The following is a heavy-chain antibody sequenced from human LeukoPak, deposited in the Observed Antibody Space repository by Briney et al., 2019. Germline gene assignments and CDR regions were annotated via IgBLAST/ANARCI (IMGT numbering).Heavy chain of an antibody. CDR1: GGSISSSSYY. Sequence: PSETLSLTCTVSGGSISSSSYYWGWIRQPPGKGLEWIGTIHYSGSTYYNTSLKSRVTLSVDTSKNELSLQLNSVTAADTAVYFCARGVGYDDTLGSYYGFFDYWGQGTLVAVSS. CDR3: ARGVGYDDTLGSYYGFFDY. V-gene: IGHV4-39*07. CDR2: IHYSGST. D-gene: IGHD3-22*01. J-gene: IGHJ4*02.